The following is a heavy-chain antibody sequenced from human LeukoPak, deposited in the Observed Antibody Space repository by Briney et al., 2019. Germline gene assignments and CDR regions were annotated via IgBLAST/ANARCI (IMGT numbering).Heavy chain of an antibody. CDR2: IYYSGST. J-gene: IGHJ4*02. D-gene: IGHD4-17*01. CDR1: GGSISSSSYY. V-gene: IGHV4-39*07. Sequence: SETLSLTCTVSGGSISSSSYYWGWIRQPPGKGLEWIGSIYYSGSTYYNPSLKSRVTISVDTSKNQFSLKLSSVTAADTAVYYCARALENHGDYGMEWYFDYWGQGTLVTVSS. CDR3: ARALENHGDYGMEWYFDY.